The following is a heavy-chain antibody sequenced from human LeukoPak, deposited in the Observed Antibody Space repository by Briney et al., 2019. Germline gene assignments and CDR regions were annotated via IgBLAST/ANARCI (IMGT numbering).Heavy chain of an antibody. CDR1: GFTFSDYY. D-gene: IGHD3-22*01. Sequence: PGGSLRLSCAASGFTFSDYYMSWIRQAPGKGLEWVSYISSSSSYTNYADSVKGRFTISRDNAKNSLYLQMNSLRDEDTAVYYCARDFDSSGYWFDPWGQGTLVTVSS. CDR3: ARDFDSSGYWFDP. CDR2: ISSSSSYT. V-gene: IGHV3-11*06. J-gene: IGHJ5*02.